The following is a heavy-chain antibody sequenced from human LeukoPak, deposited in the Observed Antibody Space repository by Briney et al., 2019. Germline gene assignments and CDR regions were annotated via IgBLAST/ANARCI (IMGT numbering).Heavy chain of an antibody. Sequence: GGSLRLPCSASGFTFSSYAMHWVRQAPGKGLEYVSAISSNGDNTYYADSVKARFTISRDNSKNTLYLQVSSLRAEDTAVYYCVKDPSSSWYFGYFDYWGQGTLVTVSS. D-gene: IGHD6-13*01. CDR3: VKDPSSSWYFGYFDY. CDR2: ISSNGDNT. V-gene: IGHV3-64D*06. J-gene: IGHJ4*02. CDR1: GFTFSSYA.